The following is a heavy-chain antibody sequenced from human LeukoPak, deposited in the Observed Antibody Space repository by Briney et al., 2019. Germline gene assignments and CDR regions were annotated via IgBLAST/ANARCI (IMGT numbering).Heavy chain of an antibody. CDR1: GFTFSSYA. Sequence: GGSLRLSCAASGFTFSSYAMHWVRQAPGKGLEWVAVISYDGSNKYYADSVKGRFTISRDNSKNTLYLQMNSLRAEDTAVYYCARGPSGSGYYYLFDYWGQGTLVTVSS. D-gene: IGHD3-22*01. CDR3: ARGPSGSGYYYLFDY. V-gene: IGHV3-30*04. J-gene: IGHJ4*02. CDR2: ISYDGSNK.